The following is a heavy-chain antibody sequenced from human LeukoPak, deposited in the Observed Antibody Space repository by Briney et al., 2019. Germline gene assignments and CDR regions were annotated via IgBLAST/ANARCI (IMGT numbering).Heavy chain of an antibody. J-gene: IGHJ6*03. D-gene: IGHD2-8*01. CDR3: ARPSGMVSAGNYMDV. CDR1: GFPFSSYT. V-gene: IGHV3-21*06. CDR2: ITSRTNYT. Sequence: GGSLRLSCAGSGFPFSSYTMNWVRQAPGKGLEWVSSITSRTNYTYYAASVKGRFTISRDNAKNSLYLQMNSLRAEDTAVYYCARPSGMVSAGNYMDVWGKGTAVTVSS.